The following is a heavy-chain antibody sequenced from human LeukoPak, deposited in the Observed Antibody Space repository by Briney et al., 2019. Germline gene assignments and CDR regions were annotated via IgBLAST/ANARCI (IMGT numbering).Heavy chain of an antibody. CDR3: AREGYYDDSSGYSAFNWYDP. D-gene: IGHD3-22*01. J-gene: IGHJ5*02. Sequence: GASLKVSCKASVYTFTSYYMHWVRQTPGQGLEWMGIINPSGGSTSYTQKFQGRVTMTRVTSTSTVYRELSSLRSEDTAVYYCAREGYYDDSSGYSAFNWYDPWGQGTLVTVSS. CDR1: VYTFTSYY. CDR2: INPSGGST. V-gene: IGHV1-46*01.